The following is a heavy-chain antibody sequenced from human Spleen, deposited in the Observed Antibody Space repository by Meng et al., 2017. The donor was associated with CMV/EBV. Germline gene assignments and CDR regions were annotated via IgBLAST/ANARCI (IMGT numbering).Heavy chain of an antibody. Sequence: ASVKVSCKASGYTFTGYYIHWVRQAPGQGLEWMGWINPNSGGTNYALKFQGRVTMTRDTSISTAYMELSRLRSDDTAVYYCTRSSSSSWYYYYGMDVWGQGTMVTVSS. CDR2: INPNSGGT. CDR1: GYTFTGYY. J-gene: IGHJ6*02. CDR3: TRSSSSSWYYYYGMDV. D-gene: IGHD6-6*01. V-gene: IGHV1-2*02.